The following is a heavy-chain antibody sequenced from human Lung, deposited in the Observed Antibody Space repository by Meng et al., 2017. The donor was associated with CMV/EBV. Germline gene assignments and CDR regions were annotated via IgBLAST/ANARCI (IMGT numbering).Heavy chain of an antibody. CDR1: GGSISSYY. J-gene: IGHJ4*02. CDR2: IYYSGST. Sequence: SETLSLTCTVSGGSISSYYWSWIRQPPGKGLEWIGYIYYSGSTNYNPSLKSRVTISVDTSKNQFSLKLSSVTAADTAVYYCARDNPNSGIDYWGQGTVVTVDS. D-gene: IGHD1-26*01. CDR3: ARDNPNSGIDY. V-gene: IGHV4-59*01.